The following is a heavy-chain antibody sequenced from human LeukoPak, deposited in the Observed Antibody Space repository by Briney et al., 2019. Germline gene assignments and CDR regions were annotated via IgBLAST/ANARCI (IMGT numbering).Heavy chain of an antibody. CDR1: GFTFNSYG. Sequence: PGGSLRLSCATSGFTFNSYGMNWVRQAPGKGLEWVAFVRSDGGSEYYADSVKGRFSISRDNSKRTVDLQMSSLRLEDTAIYYCAKDRYSTSSTFTINPFDYWGQGILVTVSS. CDR3: AKDRYSTSSTFTINPFDY. D-gene: IGHD2-2*01. J-gene: IGHJ4*02. CDR2: VRSDGGSE. V-gene: IGHV3-30*02.